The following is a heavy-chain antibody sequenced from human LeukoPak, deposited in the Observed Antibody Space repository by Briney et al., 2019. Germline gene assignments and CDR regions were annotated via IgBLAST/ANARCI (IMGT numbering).Heavy chain of an antibody. J-gene: IGHJ4*02. CDR1: GFTVSSYA. CDR3: AKDDDGHHHGVDH. D-gene: IGHD4-17*01. Sequence: PGGPLRLSCAASGFTVSSYAMTWVRQAPGKGLEWVSAIGYSAGDTYYADSVKGRFTISRDNSMNTLYLQMSSLRADDTALYYCAKDDDGHHHGVDHWGQGTLVTVSS. CDR2: IGYSAGDT. V-gene: IGHV3-23*01.